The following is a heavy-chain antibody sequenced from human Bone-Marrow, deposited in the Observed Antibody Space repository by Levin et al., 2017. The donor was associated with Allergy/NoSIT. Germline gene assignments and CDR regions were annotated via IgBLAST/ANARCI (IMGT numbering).Heavy chain of an antibody. D-gene: IGHD3-16*01. Sequence: GGSLRLSCAASGFSFSSYEMNWVRQAPGKGLEWVSYISSSGSTIHYADSVMGRFSISRDNAKNSLYLQMNSLRAEDTAVYFCARSFQLYTTSPYDAFDIWGQGRMVTVSS. CDR2: ISSSGSTI. CDR3: ARSFQLYTTSPYDAFDI. V-gene: IGHV3-48*03. CDR1: GFSFSSYE. J-gene: IGHJ3*02.